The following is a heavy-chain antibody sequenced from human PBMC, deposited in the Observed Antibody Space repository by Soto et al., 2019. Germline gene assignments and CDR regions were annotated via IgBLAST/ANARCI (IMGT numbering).Heavy chain of an antibody. Sequence: EVQLLESGGGLVQPGGSLRLSCAASGFTFSSYAMSWVRQAPGKGLEWVSAISGSGGSTYYADSVKGRFTISRDNSKNTLYRQMNSQRAEATAVYYCAKDAEWSLTNSFDYWGQGTLVTVCS. CDR2: ISGSGGST. CDR3: AKDAEWSLTNSFDY. J-gene: IGHJ4*02. CDR1: GFTFSSYA. V-gene: IGHV3-23*01. D-gene: IGHD3-3*01.